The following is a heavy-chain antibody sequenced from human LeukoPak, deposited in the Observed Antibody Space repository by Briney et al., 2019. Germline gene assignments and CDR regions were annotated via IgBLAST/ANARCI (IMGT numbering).Heavy chain of an antibody. J-gene: IGHJ4*02. CDR3: ARGTYAMVRGLLY. Sequence: SETLSLTCAVYGGSFSGYYWSWIRQPPGEGLEWVGEINHSGSTNYNPSLKSRLTISVDTSKNQFSLKLSSVTAADTAVYYCARGTYAMVRGLLYWGQGTLVTVSS. CDR2: INHSGST. D-gene: IGHD3-10*01. CDR1: GGSFSGYY. V-gene: IGHV4-34*01.